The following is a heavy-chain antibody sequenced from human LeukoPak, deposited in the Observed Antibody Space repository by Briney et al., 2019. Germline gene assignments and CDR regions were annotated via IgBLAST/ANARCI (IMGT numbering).Heavy chain of an antibody. CDR1: GFTFSSYA. CDR3: AKGNYYYYMDV. Sequence: GGSLRLSCAASGFTFSSYALTWVRQAPGKGLEWVSAISGSGDSTYYADSVKGRFTISRDNSKNTLYLQMNSLRAEDAAVYYCAKGNYYYYMDVWGEGTTVTVSS. D-gene: IGHD3-10*01. CDR2: ISGSGDST. J-gene: IGHJ6*03. V-gene: IGHV3-23*01.